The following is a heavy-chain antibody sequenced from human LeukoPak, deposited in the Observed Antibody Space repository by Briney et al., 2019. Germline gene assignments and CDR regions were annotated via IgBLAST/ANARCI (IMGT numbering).Heavy chain of an antibody. CDR3: ARHYSLIFWSGYSSGFQH. D-gene: IGHD3-3*01. CDR2: IYHSGST. Sequence: PSGTLSLTCAVSGGSISSSNWWSWVRQPPGKGLEWIGEIYHSGSTNYNPSLKSRVTISVDTSKNQFSLKLSSVTAADTAVYYCARHYSLIFWSGYSSGFQHWGQGTLVTVSS. V-gene: IGHV4-4*02. CDR1: GGSISSSNW. J-gene: IGHJ1*01.